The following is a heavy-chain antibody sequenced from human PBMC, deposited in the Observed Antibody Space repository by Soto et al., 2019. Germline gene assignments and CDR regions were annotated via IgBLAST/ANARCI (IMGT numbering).Heavy chain of an antibody. CDR3: ARYYYGSALRHYFDY. J-gene: IGHJ4*02. D-gene: IGHD3-10*01. V-gene: IGHV1-18*01. CDR2: ISAYNGNT. Sequence: GASVKVSCKASGYTFTSYGISWVRQAPGQGLEWMGWISAYNGNTNYAQKLQGRVTMTTDTSTSTAYMELRSLRSDDTAVYYCARYYYGSALRHYFDYWGQGTLVTVSS. CDR1: GYTFTSYG.